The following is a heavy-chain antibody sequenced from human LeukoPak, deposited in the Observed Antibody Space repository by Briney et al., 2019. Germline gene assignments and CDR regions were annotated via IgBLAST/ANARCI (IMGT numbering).Heavy chain of an antibody. V-gene: IGHV4-4*07. CDR2: IYTSGST. CDR1: GGPLSNKY. Sequence: SETLSLTCTVSGGPLSNKYWSWVRQPAGKGLEWIGRIYTSGSTNYNPSLKSRVTMSVDTSKNQFSLKLSSVTAADTAVYYCARHMQGGSRGWFDYWGQGSLVTVSS. D-gene: IGHD3-16*01. J-gene: IGHJ4*02. CDR3: ARHMQGGSRGWFDY.